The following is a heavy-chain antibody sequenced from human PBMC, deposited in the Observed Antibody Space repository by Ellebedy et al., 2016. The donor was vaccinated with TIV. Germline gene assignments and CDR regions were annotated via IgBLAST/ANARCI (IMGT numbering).Heavy chain of an antibody. CDR2: ISWDGGST. D-gene: IGHD1-26*01. V-gene: IGHV3-43*01. CDR1: GFTFDDYT. Sequence: GESLKISCAASGFTFDDYTMHWVRQAPGKGLEWVSLISWDGGSTYYADSVKGRFTISRDNSKNSLYLQMNSLRTEDTALYYCAKEYGKWELPPGSGAFDIWGQGTMVTVSS. J-gene: IGHJ3*02. CDR3: AKEYGKWELPPGSGAFDI.